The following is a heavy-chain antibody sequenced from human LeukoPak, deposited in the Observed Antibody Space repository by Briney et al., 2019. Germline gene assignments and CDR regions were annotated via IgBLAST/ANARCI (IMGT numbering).Heavy chain of an antibody. CDR2: IRSKANSYAT. J-gene: IGHJ3*02. CDR3: TPHYGSVSVQRAFDI. D-gene: IGHD3-10*01. V-gene: IGHV3-73*01. Sequence: GGSLRLSCAASGFTFSSYSMNWVRQASGKGLEWVGRIRSKANSYATAYAASVKGRFTISRDDSKNTAYLQMNSLKTEDTAVYYCTPHYGSVSVQRAFDIWGQGTMVTVSS. CDR1: GFTFSSYS.